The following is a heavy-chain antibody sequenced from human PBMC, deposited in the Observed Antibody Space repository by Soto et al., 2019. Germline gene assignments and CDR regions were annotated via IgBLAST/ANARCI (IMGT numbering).Heavy chain of an antibody. D-gene: IGHD3-9*01. J-gene: IGHJ4*02. CDR2: INPNSGGT. Sequence: QVQLVQSGAEVKKPGASVKVSCKASGYTFTGYYMHWVRQAPGQGLEWMGWINPNSGGTNYAQKFQGWVTMTRDTSISTAYMELSRLRSDDTAVYYCSRATTHDILTGFEYWGQGTLVTVSS. V-gene: IGHV1-2*04. CDR1: GYTFTGYY. CDR3: SRATTHDILTGFEY.